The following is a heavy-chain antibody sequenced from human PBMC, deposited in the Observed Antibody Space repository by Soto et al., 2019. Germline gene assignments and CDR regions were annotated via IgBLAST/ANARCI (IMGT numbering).Heavy chain of an antibody. CDR2: ISGSGGST. D-gene: IGHD3-3*01. J-gene: IGHJ4*02. CDR1: GFTFSSYA. V-gene: IGHV3-23*01. Sequence: PGGSLRLSCAASGFTFSSYAMSWVRQAPGKGLEWVSAISGSGGSTYYADSVKGRFTISRDNSKNTLYLQMNSLRAEDTAVYYCAKARRGYYDFWSGYPDVRYFDYWGQGTLVTVSS. CDR3: AKARRGYYDFWSGYPDVRYFDY.